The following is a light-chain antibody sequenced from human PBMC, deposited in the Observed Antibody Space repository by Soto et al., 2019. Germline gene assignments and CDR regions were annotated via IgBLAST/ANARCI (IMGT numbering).Light chain of an antibody. J-gene: IGKJ3*01. CDR3: QQYNNLPPFP. V-gene: IGKV3-15*01. CDR1: QSVSSN. CDR2: GAS. Sequence: EIVMTQSPATLSVSPGERATLSCRASQSVSSNSAWYQQKPGQAPRLLIYGASTRAAGIPARFSGSGSGTELTLTINSLQSEDFAVYYCQQYNNLPPFPFGRGTKVDIK.